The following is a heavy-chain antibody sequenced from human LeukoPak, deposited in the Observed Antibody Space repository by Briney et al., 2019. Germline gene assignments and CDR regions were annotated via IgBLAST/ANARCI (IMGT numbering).Heavy chain of an antibody. J-gene: IGHJ4*02. CDR1: GFTFSSYG. CDR2: IWYDGSHK. V-gene: IGHV3-33*01. CDR3: ARLGSGWYFDY. Sequence: GGSLRLSCAASGFTFSSYGMHWVRQAPGKGLEWVAVIWYDGSHKYHADSVKGRFTISRDNSMDTVYLQMNSLRAEDTAVYYCARLGSGWYFDYWGQGTLVTVSS. D-gene: IGHD6-19*01.